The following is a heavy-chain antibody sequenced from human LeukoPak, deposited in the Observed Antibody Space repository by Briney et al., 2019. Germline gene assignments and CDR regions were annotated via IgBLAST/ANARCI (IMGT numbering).Heavy chain of an antibody. CDR1: GGSISSSSYY. J-gene: IGHJ5*02. V-gene: IGHV4-39*01. CDR3: ARLNRKPGSFGVPQGDWFDP. Sequence: PSETLSLTCTVSGGSISSSSYYWGCIRQPPGKGLEWIGSIYYSGSTYYNPSLKSRVTISVDTSKNQFSLKLSSVTAADTAVYYCARLNRKPGSFGVPQGDWFDPWGQGTLVTVSS. CDR2: IYYSGST. D-gene: IGHD3-3*01.